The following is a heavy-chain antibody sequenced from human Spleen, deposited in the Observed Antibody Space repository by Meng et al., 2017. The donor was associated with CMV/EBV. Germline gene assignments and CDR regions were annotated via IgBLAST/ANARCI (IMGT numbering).Heavy chain of an antibody. CDR3: ARAAADDDFWSDYEGPGGLDV. CDR1: GGSISSYY. Sequence: SETLSLTCTVSGGSISSYYWNWIRQPSGKGLEWIGYIYYSGTTNYNPSLKSRVTISLDTSKNQISLRLSTVTAADTAVYYCARAAADDDFWSDYEGPGGLDVWGQGTTVTVSS. CDR2: IYYSGTT. J-gene: IGHJ6*02. V-gene: IGHV4-59*12. D-gene: IGHD3-3*01.